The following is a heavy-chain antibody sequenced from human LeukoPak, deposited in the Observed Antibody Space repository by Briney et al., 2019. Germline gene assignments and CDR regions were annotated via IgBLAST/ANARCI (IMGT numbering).Heavy chain of an antibody. J-gene: IGHJ6*02. CDR1: GLIVSSNF. CDR3: ASRDKGYYYGMDV. Sequence: GGSLRLSCAASGLIVSSNFMSWVRLAPGKGLEWVSIIQGGCKTYYTDSVKGRFTISRDNSKNTLYLQMNSLRPDDTGVYYCASRDKGYYYGMDVWGQGTTVTVSS. V-gene: IGHV3-66*01. D-gene: IGHD5-24*01. CDR2: IQGGCKT.